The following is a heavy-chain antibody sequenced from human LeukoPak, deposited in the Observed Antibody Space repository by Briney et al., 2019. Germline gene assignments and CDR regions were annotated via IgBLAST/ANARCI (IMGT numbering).Heavy chain of an antibody. CDR2: VSVRADST. CDR3: AKASPYYDILTGYYYYFDY. D-gene: IGHD3-9*01. V-gene: IGHV3-23*01. CDR1: GFTFSSNA. J-gene: IGHJ4*02. Sequence: SGGSLRLSCAASGFTFSSNAMSWVRQAPGKGLEWVSAVSVRADSTYYADSVKGRFTISRDNSRNMVYLQMNSLRAEDTAVYYCAKASPYYDILTGYYYYFDYWGQGTLVTVSS.